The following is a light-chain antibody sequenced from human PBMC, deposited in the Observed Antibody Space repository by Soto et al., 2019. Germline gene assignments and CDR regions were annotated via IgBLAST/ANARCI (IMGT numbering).Light chain of an antibody. J-gene: IGKJ3*01. Sequence: VMTQSPDSLAVSLGERATINCKSSQSVLYSSNNKNYLAWYQQKPGQPPKLLIYWASTRESGVPDRFSGSGSGTDFTLTISSLQAEDVAVYYCQQYYSTLFTFGPGTKVDIK. CDR1: QSVLYSSNNKNY. CDR2: WAS. V-gene: IGKV4-1*01. CDR3: QQYYSTLFT.